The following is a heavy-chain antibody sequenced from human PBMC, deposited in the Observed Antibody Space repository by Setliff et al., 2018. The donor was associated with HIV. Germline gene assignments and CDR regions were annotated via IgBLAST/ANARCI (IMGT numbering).Heavy chain of an antibody. Sequence: SETLSLTCTVSGGSISTYYWTWIRQSPHKGLEWVGEIDHTGSAYYNPSLTSRVTISVDTSKNRFSLELSSVTAADTALYYCARGPRVSAAVVETPSAYWGQGTRVTVSS. J-gene: IGHJ4*02. CDR1: GGSISTYY. CDR3: ARGPRVSAAVVETPSAY. D-gene: IGHD6-19*01. CDR2: IDHTGSA. V-gene: IGHV4-34*01.